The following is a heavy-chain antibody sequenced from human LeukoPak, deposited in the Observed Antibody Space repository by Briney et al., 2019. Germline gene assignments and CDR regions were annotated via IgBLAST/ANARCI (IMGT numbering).Heavy chain of an antibody. D-gene: IGHD2-21*02. CDR3: SRDVAYCGGDCYQDY. J-gene: IGHJ4*02. Sequence: GGSLRLSCAASGFTFSSYSMKWVRQAPGRGLEWVSSISSTTSFIYYADSVKGRFTISRDNAKNSLFLQMNSLRADDTALYYCSRDVAYCGGDCYQDYWGQGTLVTVSS. CDR2: ISSTTSFI. CDR1: GFTFSSYS. V-gene: IGHV3-21*01.